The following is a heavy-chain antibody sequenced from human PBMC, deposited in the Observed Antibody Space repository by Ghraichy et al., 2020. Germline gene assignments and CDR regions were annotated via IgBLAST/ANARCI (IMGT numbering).Heavy chain of an antibody. CDR1: GGTFSSYT. D-gene: IGHD3-10*01. Sequence: SVKVSCKASGGTFSSYTISWVRQAPGQGLEWMGRIIPILGIANYAQKFQGRVTITADKSTSTAYMELSSLRSEDTAVYYCARVYYYGSGSYYMVRDLVHNDAFDIWGQGTMVTVSS. CDR2: IIPILGIA. V-gene: IGHV1-69*02. CDR3: ARVYYYGSGSYYMVRDLVHNDAFDI. J-gene: IGHJ3*02.